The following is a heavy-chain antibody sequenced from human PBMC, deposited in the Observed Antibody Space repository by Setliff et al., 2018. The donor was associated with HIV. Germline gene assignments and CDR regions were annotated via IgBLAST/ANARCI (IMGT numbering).Heavy chain of an antibody. Sequence: GGSLRLSCAASGFFVRNNYMSWVRQAPGKGLECVSVIYSGGSTYYADSVKGRFTISRDNSKNTLYVQMNSLRVEDTALYYCACHCQSPDAFHVWGQGTMVTVSS. CDR1: GFFVRNNY. J-gene: IGHJ3*01. V-gene: IGHV3-66*04. CDR2: IYSGGST. CDR3: ACHCQSPDAFHV.